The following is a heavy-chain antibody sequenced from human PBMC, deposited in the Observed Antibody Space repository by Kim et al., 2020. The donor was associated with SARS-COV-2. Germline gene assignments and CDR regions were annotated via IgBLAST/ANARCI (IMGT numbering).Heavy chain of an antibody. D-gene: IGHD3-10*01. CDR2: INIADGNT. CDR3: ARGGPFSGSGSPFDF. J-gene: IGHJ4*02. V-gene: IGHV1-3*04. Sequence: ASVKVSCKASGYTFSKNGMDLVRQAPGQRLEWMGWINIADGNTEYSEKFYGRLTITRDTSASATYLELSGLTSEDSAVYYCARGGPFSGSGSPFDFWGQG. CDR1: GYTFSKNG.